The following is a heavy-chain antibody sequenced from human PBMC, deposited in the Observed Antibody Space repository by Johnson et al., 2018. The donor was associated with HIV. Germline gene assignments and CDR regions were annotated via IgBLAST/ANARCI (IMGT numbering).Heavy chain of an antibody. J-gene: IGHJ3*02. CDR2: IYSGGST. D-gene: IGHD6-19*01. CDR3: ARVPYSSGWYSAFDI. V-gene: IGHV3-66*01. CDR1: GFTVSSNY. Sequence: VQLVESGGGLVQPGGSLILSCAASGFTVSSNYMSWVRQAPGKGLEWVSVIYSGGSTYYADSVKGRFTISRYNSKNTLYLQMNSLRAEDTAVYYCARVPYSSGWYSAFDIWGQGTMVTVSS.